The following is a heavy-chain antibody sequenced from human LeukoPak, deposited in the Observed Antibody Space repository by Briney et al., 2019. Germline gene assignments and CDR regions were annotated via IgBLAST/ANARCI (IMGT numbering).Heavy chain of an antibody. CDR1: GFTVSSNY. CDR2: IYSGGST. CDR3: ARVGTAMAKEYYFDY. J-gene: IGHJ4*02. V-gene: IGHV3-53*01. D-gene: IGHD5-18*01. Sequence: GGSLRLSCAASGFTVSSNYMSWVRQAPGKGLEWVSVIYSGGSTYYADSVKGRFTISRDNSKNTLYLQMNSLRAEDTAVYYCARVGTAMAKEYYFDYWGQGTLVTVSS.